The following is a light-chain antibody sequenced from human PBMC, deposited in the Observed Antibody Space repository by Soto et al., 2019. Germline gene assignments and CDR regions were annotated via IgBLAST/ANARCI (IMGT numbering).Light chain of an antibody. CDR3: CSDARSSTVV. CDR1: SSDVASINL. Sequence: QSALTQPPSVSGSPGQSVTLSCTGTSSDVASINLVSWYQQHPGKDPKLIIYETTKRPSGVSNRFSGSKSGNTASMTISGLQEEDEADYYCCSDARSSTVVFGGGTKVTVL. J-gene: IGLJ2*01. CDR2: ETT. V-gene: IGLV2-23*02.